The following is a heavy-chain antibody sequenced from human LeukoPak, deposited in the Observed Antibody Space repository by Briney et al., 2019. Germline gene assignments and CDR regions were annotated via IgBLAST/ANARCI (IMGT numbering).Heavy chain of an antibody. CDR2: IYTSGST. Sequence: PSETLSLTCTVSGGSISSGSYYWSWIRQPAGKGLEWIGRIYTSGSTNYNPSPKSRVTISVDTSKNQFSLKLSSVTAADTAVYYCARKPGNSPFDYWGQGTLVTVSS. D-gene: IGHD1-7*01. CDR1: GGSISSGSYY. J-gene: IGHJ4*02. CDR3: ARKPGNSPFDY. V-gene: IGHV4-61*02.